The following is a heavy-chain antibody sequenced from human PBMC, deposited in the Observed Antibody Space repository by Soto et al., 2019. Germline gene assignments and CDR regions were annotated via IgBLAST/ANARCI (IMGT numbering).Heavy chain of an antibody. CDR3: ASSPHKDSRPDY. D-gene: IGHD3-22*01. V-gene: IGHV3-7*03. CDR2: IKYDGSEK. CDR1: GFTFSSYW. Sequence: ESGGGLVQPGGSLRLSCAASGFTFSSYWMSWVRQAPGRGLAWMANIKYDGSEKYYVDSVKVRLTISRDNAKNSLYLQMNSLRAEDTAVYYCASSPHKDSRPDYWGQGTLVTVSS. J-gene: IGHJ4*02.